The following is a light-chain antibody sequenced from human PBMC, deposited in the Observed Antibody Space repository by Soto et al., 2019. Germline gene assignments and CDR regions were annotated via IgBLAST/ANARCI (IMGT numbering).Light chain of an antibody. CDR2: AAS. J-gene: IGKJ1*01. CDR1: QGISSY. CDR3: QQYNSYDMWS. Sequence: AIRMTQSPSSFSASTGDRVTITCRASQGISSYLAWYQQKPGKAPKLLIYAASTLQSGVPSRFSGSGSGTDFTLTISCLQSEDFATYYCQQYNSYDMWSFGQGTKVELK. V-gene: IGKV1-8*01.